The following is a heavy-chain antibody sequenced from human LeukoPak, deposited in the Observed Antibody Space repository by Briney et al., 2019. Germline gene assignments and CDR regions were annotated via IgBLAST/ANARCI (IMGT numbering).Heavy chain of an antibody. Sequence: GASVKLSCKASGYTFTGYYMHWVRQAPGQGLEWMGWINPNSGGTNYAQKFQGRVTMTRDTSISTAYMELSRLRSDDTAVYYCARALPAAMLRTRGFDYWGQGTLVTVSS. CDR2: INPNSGGT. CDR3: ARALPAAMLRTRGFDY. J-gene: IGHJ4*02. D-gene: IGHD2-2*01. V-gene: IGHV1-2*02. CDR1: GYTFTGYY.